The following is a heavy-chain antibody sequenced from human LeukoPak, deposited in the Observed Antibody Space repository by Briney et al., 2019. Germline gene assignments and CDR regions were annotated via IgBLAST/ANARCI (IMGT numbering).Heavy chain of an antibody. D-gene: IGHD1-26*01. CDR1: GFTFSSYA. Sequence: GGSLRLSCAASGFTFSSYAMHWVRQAPGKGLEYVSAISSNGGSTYYANSVKGRFTISRDNSKNTLYLQMGSLRAEDMAVYYCARVLRPYYYDRDVWGKGTTCTVSS. J-gene: IGHJ6*03. V-gene: IGHV3-64*01. CDR3: ARVLRPYYYDRDV. CDR2: ISSNGGST.